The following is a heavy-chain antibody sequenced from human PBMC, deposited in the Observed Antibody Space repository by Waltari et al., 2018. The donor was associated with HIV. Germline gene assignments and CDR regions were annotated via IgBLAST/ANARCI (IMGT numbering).Heavy chain of an antibody. V-gene: IGHV3-30*02. Sequence: QVQLVASGGGVVQPGGSLRLSCAASGFTFSSYGMHWVRQAPGKGLEWVAFIRYDGSNKYYADSVKGRFTISRDNSKNTLYLQMNSLRAEDTAVYYCAKEREPYGSGTPEDWGQGTLVTVSS. CDR2: IRYDGSNK. CDR3: AKEREPYGSGTPED. D-gene: IGHD3-10*01. J-gene: IGHJ4*02. CDR1: GFTFSSYG.